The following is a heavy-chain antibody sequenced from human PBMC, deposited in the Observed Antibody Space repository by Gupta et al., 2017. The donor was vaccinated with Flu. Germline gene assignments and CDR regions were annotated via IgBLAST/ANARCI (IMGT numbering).Heavy chain of an antibody. Sequence: QVQLVQSGAEVKKPGASVKVSCQASGYDFFGYYIHWVRQAPGSGPEWMGRINPHSGTTNYEQRFQGRVTVTMDASTSTAYMDLNRLTSDDTARYYCARERHCSTASCYRYFDPGGQGTLVIVSS. CDR3: ARERHCSTASCYRYFDP. CDR1: GYDFFGYY. V-gene: IGHV1-2*06. CDR2: INPHSGTT. D-gene: IGHD2-2*02. J-gene: IGHJ5*02.